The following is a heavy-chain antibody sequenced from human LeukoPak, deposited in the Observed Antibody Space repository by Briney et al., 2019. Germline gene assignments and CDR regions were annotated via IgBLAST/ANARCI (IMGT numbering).Heavy chain of an antibody. V-gene: IGHV3-9*01. Sequence: GGSLRLSSAASGFTFDDYAMHWVRQAPGKGLEWVSGISWNSGSIGYADSVKGRFTISRDNSKNTLYLQMNSLRAEDTAVYYCVRGVTYYFDYWGQGTLVTVSS. CDR1: GFTFDDYA. D-gene: IGHD2-21*02. J-gene: IGHJ4*02. CDR2: ISWNSGSI. CDR3: VRGVTYYFDY.